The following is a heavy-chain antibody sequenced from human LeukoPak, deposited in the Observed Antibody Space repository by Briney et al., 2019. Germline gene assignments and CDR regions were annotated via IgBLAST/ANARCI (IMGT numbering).Heavy chain of an antibody. CDR1: GFTVSSNY. CDR3: ARGVGYDSSGYYLDY. D-gene: IGHD3-22*01. Sequence: GGSLRLSCAASGFTVSSNYMSWVRQAPGKGLEWVSVIYSGGSTYYADSVKGRFTISRDNSKNTLYLQMNSLRAEDTAVYYCARGVGYDSSGYYLDYWGQGTLVTVSS. V-gene: IGHV3-66*01. J-gene: IGHJ4*02. CDR2: IYSGGST.